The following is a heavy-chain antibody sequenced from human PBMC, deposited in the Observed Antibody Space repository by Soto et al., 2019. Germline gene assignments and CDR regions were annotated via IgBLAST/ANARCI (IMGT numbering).Heavy chain of an antibody. CDR2: IYYSGST. V-gene: IGHV4-31*03. CDR1: GGSISSVGHY. CDR3: ARESGGYDSSTRYGLDV. Sequence: LSLTCSVSGGSISSVGHYWTWIRQQPGKGLEWIGYIYYSGSTDYNPSHRSRVTISVDRSKNQFSLKLGSVTAADTAIYYCARESGGYDSSTRYGLDVWGQGTTVTVSS. J-gene: IGHJ6*02. D-gene: IGHD6-25*01.